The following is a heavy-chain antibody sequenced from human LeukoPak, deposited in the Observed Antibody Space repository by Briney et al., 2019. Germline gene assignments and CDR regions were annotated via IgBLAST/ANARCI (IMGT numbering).Heavy chain of an antibody. CDR1: GYTFTGYY. CDR3: ARGPVVGITGTTNRYYYYMDV. J-gene: IGHJ6*03. D-gene: IGHD1-7*01. V-gene: IGHV1-2*02. CDR2: INPNSGGT. Sequence: GASVKVSCKASGYTFTGYYMHWVRQAPGQGLEWMGWINPNSGGTNYAQKFQGRVTMTRDTSISTAYMELSRLRSDDTAVYYCARGPVVGITGTTNRYYYYMDVWGKGTTVTVSS.